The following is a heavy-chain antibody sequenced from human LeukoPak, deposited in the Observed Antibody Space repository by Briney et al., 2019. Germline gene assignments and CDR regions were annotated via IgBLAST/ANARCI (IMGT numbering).Heavy chain of an antibody. Sequence: PGGSLRLSCEGSELTFSGYAMKWVRQAPGKGLQWVSVIGSDSTHIRYADSVRGRFTISRDNSRKTLYLQMNSLRVEDTAVYYCATYEQTTVTTEFWGQGTLVSVSS. CDR3: ATYEQTTVTTEF. D-gene: IGHD4-17*01. CDR2: IGSDSTHI. J-gene: IGHJ4*02. CDR1: ELTFSGYA. V-gene: IGHV3-23*01.